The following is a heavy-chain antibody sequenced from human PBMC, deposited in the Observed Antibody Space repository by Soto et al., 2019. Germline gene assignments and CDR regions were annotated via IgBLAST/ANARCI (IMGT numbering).Heavy chain of an antibody. V-gene: IGHV3-11*03. CDR3: ATGHHDVLTGYSPYYFDY. CDR2: ISSSGDYT. CDR1: GITFSDYY. D-gene: IGHD3-9*01. Sequence: PGGSLRLSCAASGITFSDYYMGWIRQAPGKGLEWVSYISSSGDYTDYAHSLKGRFTISRDNAKNSLYLQLDSLRADDTAVYYCATGHHDVLTGYSPYYFDYWGQGTLVTVSS. J-gene: IGHJ4*02.